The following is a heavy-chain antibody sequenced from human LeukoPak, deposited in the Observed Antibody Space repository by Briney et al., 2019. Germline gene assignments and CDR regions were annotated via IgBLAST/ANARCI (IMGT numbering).Heavy chain of an antibody. CDR1: GFTVSSNY. CDR3: ARQGVWNAFDI. J-gene: IGHJ3*02. Sequence: GSLRLSCAASGFTVSSNYVSWVRQAPGKGLEWVSVIYSGGSTYYADSVKGRFTISRHNSKNTLYLQMNSLRAEDTAVYYCARQGVWNAFDIWGQGTMVTVSS. D-gene: IGHD3-10*01. V-gene: IGHV3-53*04. CDR2: IYSGGST.